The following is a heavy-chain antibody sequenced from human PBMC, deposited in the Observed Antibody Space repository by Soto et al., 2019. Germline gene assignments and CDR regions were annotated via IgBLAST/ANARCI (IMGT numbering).Heavy chain of an antibody. V-gene: IGHV1-2*04. CDR2: INPNSGGT. Sequence: ASVKVSCKASGYTFTGYYMHWVRQAPGQGLEWMGWINPNSGGTNYAQKFQGWVTMTRDTSISTAYMELSRLRSDDTAVYYCARDREKLGHYDILTGYYYYYYYGMDVWGQGTTVTVSS. D-gene: IGHD3-9*01. J-gene: IGHJ6*02. CDR1: GYTFTGYY. CDR3: ARDREKLGHYDILTGYYYYYYYGMDV.